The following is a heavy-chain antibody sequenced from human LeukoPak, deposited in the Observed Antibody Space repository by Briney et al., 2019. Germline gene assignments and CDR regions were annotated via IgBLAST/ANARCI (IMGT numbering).Heavy chain of an antibody. V-gene: IGHV1-18*01. CDR3: ARDLPSGDRFDP. D-gene: IGHD3-10*01. CDR1: GYTFTSYG. CDR2: ISAYNGNT. Sequence: ASVKVSCKASGYTFTSYGISWVRQAPGQGREGMGWISAYNGNTNYAQKLQGRVTMTTDTSTRTAYMELRSLRSDDTAVYYCARDLPSGDRFDPWGQGTLVTVSS. J-gene: IGHJ5*02.